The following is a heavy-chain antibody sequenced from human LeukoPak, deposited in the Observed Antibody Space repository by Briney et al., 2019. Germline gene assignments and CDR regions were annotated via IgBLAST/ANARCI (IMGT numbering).Heavy chain of an antibody. CDR1: GYTFTGYY. V-gene: IGHV1-2*02. CDR2: INPNSGGT. D-gene: IGHD1-26*01. J-gene: IGHJ4*02. Sequence: ASVKVSCKASGYTFTGYYIHWVRQAPGQGLEWMGWINPNSGGTNYAQKFQGRVTMTRDTSISTAYMELSRLRSDDTAVYYCARIGYSGSYPDRGGFDYWGQGTLVTVSS. CDR3: ARIGYSGSYPDRGGFDY.